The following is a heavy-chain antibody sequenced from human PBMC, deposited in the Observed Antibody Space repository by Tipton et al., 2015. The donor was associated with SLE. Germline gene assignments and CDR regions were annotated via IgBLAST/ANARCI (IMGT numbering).Heavy chain of an antibody. J-gene: IGHJ3*02. CDR2: MYYSGST. CDR3: VREVVVTDAFDI. CDR1: GGSISSHY. D-gene: IGHD3-22*01. V-gene: IGHV4-59*11. Sequence: TLSLTCTVSGGSISSHYWSWIRQPPGKGLEWIGCMYYSGSTNYNPSLKSRVTISVDTSKNQFSLKLSSVTAADTAVYYCVREVVVTDAFDIWGQGTMVTVSS.